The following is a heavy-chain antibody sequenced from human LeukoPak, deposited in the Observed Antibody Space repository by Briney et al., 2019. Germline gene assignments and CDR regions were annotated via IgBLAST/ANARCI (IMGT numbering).Heavy chain of an antibody. CDR1: GYFISSGYY. CDR2: IYHSGST. D-gene: IGHD1-26*01. CDR3: ARYESGSYYGLDAFDI. Sequence: SETLSLTCSVSGYFISSGYYWGWIRQPPGKGLEWIGSIYHSGSTYYNPSLKSRVTISVDTSKNQFSLKLSSVTAADTAVYYCARYESGSYYGLDAFDIWGQGTMVTVSS. J-gene: IGHJ3*02. V-gene: IGHV4-38-2*02.